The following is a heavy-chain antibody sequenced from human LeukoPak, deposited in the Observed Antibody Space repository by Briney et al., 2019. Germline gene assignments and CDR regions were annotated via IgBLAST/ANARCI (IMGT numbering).Heavy chain of an antibody. V-gene: IGHV3-30*18. Sequence: GGSLRLSCAASGFTFSGHGMHWVRQAPGKGLEWVAVISFDGSQQYYADSVKGRFTISRDDSKNMLYLQMSSLRAEDTAVYYCAKQEIGTTWSAGYWGQGTLVTVSS. J-gene: IGHJ4*02. D-gene: IGHD1-14*01. CDR3: AKQEIGTTWSAGY. CDR1: GFTFSGHG. CDR2: ISFDGSQQ.